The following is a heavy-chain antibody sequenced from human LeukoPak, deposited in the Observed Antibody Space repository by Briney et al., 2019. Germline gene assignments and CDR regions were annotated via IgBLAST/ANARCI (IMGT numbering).Heavy chain of an antibody. Sequence: PGGSLRLSCAASGFTFSSYGMHWVRQAPGKGLEWVAVISYDGSNKYYADSVKGRFTISRDNSKNTLYLQMNSLRAEDTAVYYCAREDIVVVPAAPRPYYYYGMDVWGKGTTVTVSP. D-gene: IGHD2-2*01. CDR3: AREDIVVVPAAPRPYYYYGMDV. CDR1: GFTFSSYG. J-gene: IGHJ6*04. V-gene: IGHV3-30*04. CDR2: ISYDGSNK.